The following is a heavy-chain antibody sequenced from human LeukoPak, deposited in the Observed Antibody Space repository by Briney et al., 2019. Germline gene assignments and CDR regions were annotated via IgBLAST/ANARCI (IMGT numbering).Heavy chain of an antibody. Sequence: GSSVKVSCKASGGTFSSYAISWVLQAPGQGLEWMGGIIPIFGTANYAQKFQGRVTITTDESTSTAYMELSSLRSEDTAVYYCARATESTRPYYYYYMDVWGKGTTVTVSS. CDR1: GGTFSSYA. CDR2: IIPIFGTA. CDR3: ARATESTRPYYYYYMDV. J-gene: IGHJ6*03. D-gene: IGHD2-2*01. V-gene: IGHV1-69*05.